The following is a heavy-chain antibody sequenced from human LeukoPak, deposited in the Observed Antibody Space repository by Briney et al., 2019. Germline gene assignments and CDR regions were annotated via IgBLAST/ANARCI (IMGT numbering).Heavy chain of an antibody. CDR3: ARDLYLGAPGDNWFDP. CDR2: INWNGGST. CDR1: GFTFDDYG. Sequence: GGSLRLSCAASGFTFDDYGMSWVRQAPGKGLEWVSGINWNGGSTGYADSVKGRFTISTDNAKNSLYLQMNSLRAEDTALYYCARDLYLGAPGDNWFDPWGQGTLVTVSS. V-gene: IGHV3-20*04. J-gene: IGHJ5*01. D-gene: IGHD1-26*01.